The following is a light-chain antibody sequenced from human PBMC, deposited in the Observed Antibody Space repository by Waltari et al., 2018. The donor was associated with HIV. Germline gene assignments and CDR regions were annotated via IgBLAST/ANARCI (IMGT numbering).Light chain of an antibody. CDR3: QSYDSSLSGYV. Sequence: QSVLTQPPSVSGAPGQRVAISCTGSSSNIGAGYDVHWYQQLPGTAPKLLIYGNPNRPSGVPDRFSGSKSGTSASLAITGLQADDEADYFCQSYDSSLSGYVFGTGTKVTVL. CDR1: SSNIGAGYD. CDR2: GNP. J-gene: IGLJ1*01. V-gene: IGLV1-40*01.